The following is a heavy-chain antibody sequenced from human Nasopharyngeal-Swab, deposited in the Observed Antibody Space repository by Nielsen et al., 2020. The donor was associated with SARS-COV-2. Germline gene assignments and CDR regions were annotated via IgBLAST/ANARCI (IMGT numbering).Heavy chain of an antibody. V-gene: IGHV3-64D*06. J-gene: IGHJ5*02. Sequence: GESLKISCSASEFTLSSYPVHWVRQAPGKGLEVVSAISVNGDNTYYSDSVKGRFTVYRDNSKKRVSLQMSSLRDEDTAVYYCVKGRMLFGSDNFGTSWFDPWGQGTLVTVSS. CDR1: EFTLSSYP. CDR3: VKGRMLFGSDNFGTSWFDP. CDR2: ISVNGDNT. D-gene: IGHD3-16*01.